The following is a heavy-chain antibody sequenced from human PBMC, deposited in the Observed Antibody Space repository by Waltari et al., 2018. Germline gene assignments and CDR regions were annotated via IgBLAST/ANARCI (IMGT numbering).Heavy chain of an antibody. Sequence: QVQLQESGPGLVKPSETLSLTCTVSGGSISSHYWSWIRQPPGKGLEWIGYIYSSGSTNYNPSLKSRVTISVDTAKNQFSLKLSSVTAADTAVYYCARDEAYCSSTSCYRGGDYYYYMDVWGKGTTVTVSS. CDR2: IYSSGST. D-gene: IGHD2-2*02. CDR3: ARDEAYCSSTSCYRGGDYYYYMDV. V-gene: IGHV4-59*11. J-gene: IGHJ6*03. CDR1: GGSISSHY.